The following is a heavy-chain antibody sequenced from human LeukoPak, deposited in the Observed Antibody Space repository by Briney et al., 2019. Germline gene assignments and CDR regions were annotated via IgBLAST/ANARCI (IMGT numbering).Heavy chain of an antibody. V-gene: IGHV4-59*08. CDR2: ISYSGST. CDR3: ARHYCSGDKCYYFDY. CDR1: GGSFSGYY. J-gene: IGHJ4*02. Sequence: SETLSLTCAVYGGSFSGYYWSWIRQPPGKGLEWIGYISYSGSTDSNPSLKSRVTISVDTSKNQFSLKLSSVTAADTAVYYCARHYCSGDKCYYFDYWGQGTLVTVSS. D-gene: IGHD2-15*01.